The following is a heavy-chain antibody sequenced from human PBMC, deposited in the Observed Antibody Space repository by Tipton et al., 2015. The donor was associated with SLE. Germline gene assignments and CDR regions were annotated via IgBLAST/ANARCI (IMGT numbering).Heavy chain of an antibody. CDR3: AKGPGELRYYFDY. D-gene: IGHD1-26*01. Sequence: SLRLSCAASGFTFSSYGMHWVRQAPGKGLEWVAFIRYDGSNKYYADSVKGRFTISRDNSKNTLYLQMNSLRAEDMAVYYCAKGPGELRYYFDYWGQGTLVTVSS. J-gene: IGHJ4*02. V-gene: IGHV3-30*02. CDR1: GFTFSSYG. CDR2: IRYDGSNK.